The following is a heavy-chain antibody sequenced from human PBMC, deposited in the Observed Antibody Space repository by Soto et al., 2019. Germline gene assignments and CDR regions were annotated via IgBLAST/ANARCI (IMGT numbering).Heavy chain of an antibody. V-gene: IGHV1-3*04. J-gene: IGHJ4*02. CDR1: GNTFARYP. CDR3: AKNEDY. Sequence: ASVNVSCKAFGNTFARYPRHWVRQAPGQRLEWMGWINTGNCNIKYSQNFHGRVTITRDTSASTAYMYLSDMRSEETAVYYCAKNEDYWGQGTLVTVSS. CDR2: INTGNCNI.